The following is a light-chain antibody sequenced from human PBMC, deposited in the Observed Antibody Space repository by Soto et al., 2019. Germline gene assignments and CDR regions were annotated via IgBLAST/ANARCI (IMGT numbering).Light chain of an antibody. V-gene: IGKV3-20*01. J-gene: IGKJ1*01. CDR3: QQYVNTVRT. Sequence: EIVLTQSPGTLSLSPGERATLSCRASQTISNSYLAWYQHKSGQAPRLLISAASSRATGIPDRFSGSGSGTDFTLTISRLEPEDFAVYYCQQYVNTVRTFDQGTTVEIK. CDR2: AAS. CDR1: QTISNSY.